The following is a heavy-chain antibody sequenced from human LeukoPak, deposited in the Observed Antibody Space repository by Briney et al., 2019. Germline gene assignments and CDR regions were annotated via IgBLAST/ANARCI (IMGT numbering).Heavy chain of an antibody. D-gene: IGHD5-18*01. CDR2: ISGSGGST. J-gene: IGHJ4*02. CDR3: VTLSGYSYGYFGY. CDR1: GFTFSSYG. V-gene: IGHV3-23*01. Sequence: PGGTLRLSCAASGFTFSSYGMSWVRQAPGKGLEWVSAISGSGGSTYYADSVKGRLTISRDNSKNTLYLQMNSLRAEDTAVYYCVTLSGYSYGYFGYWGQGTLVTVSS.